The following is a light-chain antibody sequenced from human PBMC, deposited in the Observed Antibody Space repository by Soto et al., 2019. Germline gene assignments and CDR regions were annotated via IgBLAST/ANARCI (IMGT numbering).Light chain of an antibody. CDR1: QSVSSSY. CDR2: GAS. V-gene: IGKV3-20*01. J-gene: IGKJ3*01. CDR3: QQYSNSLLT. Sequence: EIVLTQSPGALSLSPGERATLSCRASQSVSSSYLGWYQQKPGQAPRLLIYGASSRATGIPDRFSGSGSGTDFTLTISRLEPEDFAVYYCQQYSNSLLTFGPGTKVEI.